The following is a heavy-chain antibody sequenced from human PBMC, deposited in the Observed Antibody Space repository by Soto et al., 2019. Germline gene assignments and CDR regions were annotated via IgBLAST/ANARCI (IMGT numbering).Heavy chain of an antibody. CDR2: IHPGDSDT. CDR3: ARDREIAAAGTVYYYGMDV. V-gene: IGHV5-51*01. J-gene: IGHJ6*02. D-gene: IGHD6-13*01. Sequence: GESLKISCKGSGYSFTSYWIGWVRQMPGKGLEWMGIIHPGDSDTRYSPSFQGQVTISADKSISTAYMELSSLRSEDTAVYYCARDREIAAAGTVYYYGMDVWGQGTTVTVSS. CDR1: GYSFTSYW.